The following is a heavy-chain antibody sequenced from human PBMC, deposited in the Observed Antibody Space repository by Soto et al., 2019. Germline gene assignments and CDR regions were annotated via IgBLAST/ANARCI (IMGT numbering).Heavy chain of an antibody. J-gene: IGHJ5*02. CDR1: GGSFSGYY. CDR3: GEANRRETPRNGEVRSTMPYTWFAP. D-gene: IGHD3-16*01. Sequence: QVQLQQWGAGLLKPSETLSLTCAVYGGSFSGYYWSWIRQPPGKGLEWIGEINHSGSTNYNPSLKGQVPKPVAPSRNKFPLRLGSVPAADRAGNSGGEANRRETPRNGEVRSTMPYTWFAPWGQGTLVTVSS. V-gene: IGHV4-34*01. CDR2: INHSGST.